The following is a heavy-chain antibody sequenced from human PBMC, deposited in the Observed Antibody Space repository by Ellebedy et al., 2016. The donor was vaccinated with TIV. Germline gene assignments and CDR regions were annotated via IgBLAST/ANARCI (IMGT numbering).Heavy chain of an antibody. CDR3: ASGAYDI. Sequence: GESLKISCTASGFTFSNNSMNWVRQAPGKGLEWVSYINSTGTTIYYADSVKGRFTISRDNAEISLYLQMNSLTAEDTAVYYCASGAYDIWGQGTKVTVSS. CDR1: GFTFSNNS. J-gene: IGHJ3*02. V-gene: IGHV3-48*04. CDR2: INSTGTTI.